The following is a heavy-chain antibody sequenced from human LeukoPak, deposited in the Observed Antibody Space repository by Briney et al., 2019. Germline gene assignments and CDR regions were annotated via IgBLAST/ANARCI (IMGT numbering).Heavy chain of an antibody. CDR3: ARDDGDYAHPVDY. J-gene: IGHJ4*02. Sequence: GGSLRLSCAASGFTFSTYSMNWLRLAPGKGLEWVSSISPDSNYKYYVDSVKGRFTISRDNAKSSLYLQMNSLRAEDTAFYYCARDDGDYAHPVDYWGQGTLVTVSS. V-gene: IGHV3-21*01. D-gene: IGHD4-17*01. CDR2: ISPDSNYK. CDR1: GFTFSTYS.